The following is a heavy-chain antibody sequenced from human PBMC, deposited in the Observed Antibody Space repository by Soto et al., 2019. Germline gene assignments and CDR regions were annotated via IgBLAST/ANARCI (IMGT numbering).Heavy chain of an antibody. CDR3: ARTLRGPSYRGRDY. D-gene: IGHD1-26*01. CDR2: IDYSGTT. Sequence: QVQLQESGPGLVKPSETLSLICTVSGGSVSSGSYYWSWIRQPPGKGLEWLGDIDYSGTTNYDPCNKSRVTIGIDTYKNQFSPNLRSVTAADTDVYSCARTLRGPSYRGRDYWGQGTLVTVSS. CDR1: GGSVSSGSYY. J-gene: IGHJ4*02. V-gene: IGHV4-61*01.